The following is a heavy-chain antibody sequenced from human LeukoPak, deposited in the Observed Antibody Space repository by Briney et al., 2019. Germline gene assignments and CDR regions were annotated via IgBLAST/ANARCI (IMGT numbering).Heavy chain of an antibody. CDR1: GYTFTSYS. Sequence: AASLKVSCKASGYTFTSYSISWVRQAPGQGLEWMGWISAYNGNTNYAQKLKGRVTMSTDTSTSTAYMELRSLRSDDTAVYYCALYSSSSHGYYYYMDVWGKGTTVTVSS. V-gene: IGHV1-18*01. J-gene: IGHJ6*03. CDR3: ALYSSSSHGYYYYMDV. D-gene: IGHD6-6*01. CDR2: ISAYNGNT.